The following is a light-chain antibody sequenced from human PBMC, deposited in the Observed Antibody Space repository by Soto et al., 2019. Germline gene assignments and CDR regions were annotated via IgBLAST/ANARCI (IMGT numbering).Light chain of an antibody. Sequence: TQSPSSVSASVGDRVTITCRASQGISSYLAWYQQKPGQAPRLLIYDASNRATGIPARFSGSGSGTDFTLTISSLEPEDFAVYYCQQRSNWPPTWTFGQGTKVEIK. CDR3: QQRSNWPPTWT. J-gene: IGKJ1*01. CDR2: DAS. V-gene: IGKV3-11*01. CDR1: QGISSY.